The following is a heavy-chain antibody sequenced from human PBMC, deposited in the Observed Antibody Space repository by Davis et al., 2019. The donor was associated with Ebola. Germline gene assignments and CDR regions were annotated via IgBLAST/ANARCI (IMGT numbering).Heavy chain of an antibody. CDR3: AISLYGGDSEGRAGARYGLDV. V-gene: IGHV3-23*01. J-gene: IGHJ6*04. CDR1: GFTFSNFA. Sequence: GESLKISCVASGFTFSNFAKFAMTWVRQAPGQGLEWVSSISASGATPYYADSLKGRFTISRDNSKNTLFLQMNSLRAEDTAIYYCAISLYGGDSEGRAGARYGLDVWGAGTTVTVSP. D-gene: IGHD4-23*01. CDR2: ISASGATP.